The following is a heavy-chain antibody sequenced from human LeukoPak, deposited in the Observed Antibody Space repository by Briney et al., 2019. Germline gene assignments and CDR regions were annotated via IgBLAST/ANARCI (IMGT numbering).Heavy chain of an antibody. CDR1: GFPFSSYW. D-gene: IGHD6-19*01. CDR2: IKQDGSEK. J-gene: IGHJ5*02. CDR3: AREDSSGNWFDA. V-gene: IGHV3-7*01. Sequence: GGSLRLSCAASGFPFSSYWMSWVRQAPGKGLEWVANIKQDGSEKYYLDSVKGRFTISRDNAKNSLYLQMNSLRAEDTAVYYCAREDSSGNWFDAWGQGTRVTVSS.